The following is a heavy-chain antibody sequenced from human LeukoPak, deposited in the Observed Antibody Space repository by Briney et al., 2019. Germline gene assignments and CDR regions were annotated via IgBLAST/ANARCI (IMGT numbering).Heavy chain of an antibody. CDR3: AGDPGSGYSFLYYFDY. V-gene: IGHV1-2*06. J-gene: IGHJ4*02. CDR2: INPNSGGT. CDR1: GYTFTGYY. Sequence: ASVKVSCKASGYTFTGYYMHWVRQAPGQGLEWMGRINPNSGGTNYAQKFQGRVTMTRDTSISTAYMELSRLRSDDTAVYYCAGDPGSGYSFLYYFDYWGQGTLVTVSS. D-gene: IGHD5-18*01.